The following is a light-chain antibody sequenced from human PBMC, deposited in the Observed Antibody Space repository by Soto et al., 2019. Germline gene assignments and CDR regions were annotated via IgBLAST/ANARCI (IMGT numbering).Light chain of an antibody. CDR1: QGLSSY. J-gene: IGKJ1*01. V-gene: IGKV1-8*01. Sequence: ILMTQSPYSLSASTGDRVTITCRASQGLSSYLAWYQQKPGKAPKLLIYAASTLQSGVPSRFSGSGSGTDFTLTISCLQSEDFATYYCQQYYSYPPRTFGQGTKVDIK. CDR3: QQYYSYPPRT. CDR2: AAS.